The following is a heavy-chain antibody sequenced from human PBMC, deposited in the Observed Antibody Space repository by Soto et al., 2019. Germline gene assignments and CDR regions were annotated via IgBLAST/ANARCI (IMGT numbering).Heavy chain of an antibody. D-gene: IGHD2-8*02. Sequence: PGESLKISCKGSGYSLSNYWIGWVRQMPGKGLEWMGRIDPSDSYTNYSPSFQGHVTISADKSISTAYLQWSSLKASDTAMYYCASSVLVTSTMNYFDLWGQGTLVTVSS. CDR2: IDPSDSYT. CDR3: ASSVLVTSTMNYFDL. CDR1: GYSLSNYW. J-gene: IGHJ4*02. V-gene: IGHV5-10-1*01.